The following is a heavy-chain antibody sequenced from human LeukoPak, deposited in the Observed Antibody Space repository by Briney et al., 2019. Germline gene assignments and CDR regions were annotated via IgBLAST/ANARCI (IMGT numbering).Heavy chain of an antibody. CDR3: ARVMVRGVPYFDY. CDR2: IRNDGGNK. J-gene: IGHJ4*02. D-gene: IGHD3-10*01. CDR1: GFSFSSYG. V-gene: IGHV3-33*01. Sequence: PGGSLRLSCAASGFSFSSYGMHWVRQAPGKGLEWVAVIRNDGGNKDYADSVKGRFTISRDNSKNTLYLQMNSLRAEDTAVYYCARVMVRGVPYFDYWGQGTLVTVSS.